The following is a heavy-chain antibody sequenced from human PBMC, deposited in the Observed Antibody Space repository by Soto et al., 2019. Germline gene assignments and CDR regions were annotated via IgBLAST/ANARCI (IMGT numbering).Heavy chain of an antibody. CDR2: ISYDGSNK. V-gene: IGHV3-30-3*01. Sequence: QVQLVESGGGVVQPGRSLRLSCAASGFTFSSYAMHWVRQAPGKGLEWVAVISYDGSNKYYADSVKGRFTISRANSKNTLYLQMNSLRAEDTAVYYCARDTYYDFWSGPYYGMDVWGQGTTVTVSS. J-gene: IGHJ6*02. D-gene: IGHD3-3*01. CDR3: ARDTYYDFWSGPYYGMDV. CDR1: GFTFSSYA.